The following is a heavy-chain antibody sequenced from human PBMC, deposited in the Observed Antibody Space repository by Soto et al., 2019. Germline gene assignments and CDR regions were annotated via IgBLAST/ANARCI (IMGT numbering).Heavy chain of an antibody. Sequence: EVQLVESGGGLVQPGGSLRLSCVASGFTFSDHYMDWVRQAPGKGLEWVGRARNKVNGYTIAYAASVKGRFTISRDDSKNSLYLQMTSLRAEDTAVYFCARLRGTSFDLWGQGTLVTVSS. J-gene: IGHJ4*02. CDR1: GFTFSDHY. CDR2: ARNKVNGYTI. V-gene: IGHV3-72*01. CDR3: ARLRGTSFDL.